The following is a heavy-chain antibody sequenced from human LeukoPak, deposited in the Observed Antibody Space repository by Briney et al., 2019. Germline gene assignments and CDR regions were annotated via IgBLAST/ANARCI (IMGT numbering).Heavy chain of an antibody. V-gene: IGHV4-39*07. CDR1: GGSISSSSYY. Sequence: PSETLSLTCTVSGGSISSSSYYWGWIRQPPGKGLEWIGSIYYSGSTYYNPSLKSRVTISVDTSKNQFSLKLSSVTAADTAVYYCARDSATILLMVYAINYFDYWGQGTLVTVSS. CDR2: IYYSGST. J-gene: IGHJ4*02. CDR3: ARDSATILLMVYAINYFDY. D-gene: IGHD2-8*01.